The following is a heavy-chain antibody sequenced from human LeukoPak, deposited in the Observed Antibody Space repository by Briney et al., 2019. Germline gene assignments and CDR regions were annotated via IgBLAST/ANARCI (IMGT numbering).Heavy chain of an antibody. CDR3: ARAIGYCSSTSCYYYYYHYGMDV. Sequence: PGGSLRLSCSGSGFTFSSYAIHWVRQAPGKGLEHVSVISASGGTTYYADSVEGRFTISRDNSKNTMYLQMNSLRAEDTAVYYCARAIGYCSSTSCYYYYYHYGMDVWGQGTTVTVSS. D-gene: IGHD2-2*01. J-gene: IGHJ6*02. CDR1: GFTFSSYA. V-gene: IGHV3-64*04. CDR2: ISASGGTT.